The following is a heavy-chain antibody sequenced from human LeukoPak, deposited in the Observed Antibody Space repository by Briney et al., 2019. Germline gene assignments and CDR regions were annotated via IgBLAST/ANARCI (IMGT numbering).Heavy chain of an antibody. CDR2: ISAYNGDT. V-gene: IGHV1-18*01. CDR3: ARDVYCSGGNCYYYFDY. CDR1: GYSCTIYN. D-gene: IGHD2-15*01. J-gene: IGHJ4*02. Sequence: GASEKGSCKASGYSCTIYNIAWVRQASGQALEWMAWISAYNGDTNYAQKLQGRVPMTTDTSTSTAYMELTSLNSDDTAVYYCARDVYCSGGNCYYYFDYWGQGTLVTVSS.